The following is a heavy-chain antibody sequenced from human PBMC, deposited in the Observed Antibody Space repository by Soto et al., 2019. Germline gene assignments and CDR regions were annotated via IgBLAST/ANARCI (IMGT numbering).Heavy chain of an antibody. V-gene: IGHV3-7*01. CDR1: GFTFSSYW. CDR2: IKQDGSEK. Sequence: EVQLVESGGGLVQPGGSLRLSCAASGFTFSSYWMSWVRQAPGKGLEGVANIKQDGSEKYYVDSVKGRFTISRDNAENSLYLQMNSLRAEDTAVYYCASERRAAVAGTWGAFDSWGQGKKVTVSS. J-gene: IGHJ3*02. D-gene: IGHD6-19*01. CDR3: ASERRAAVAGTWGAFDS.